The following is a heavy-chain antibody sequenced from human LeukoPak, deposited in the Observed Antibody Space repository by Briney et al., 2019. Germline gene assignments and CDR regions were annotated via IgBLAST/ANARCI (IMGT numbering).Heavy chain of an antibody. CDR1: GYTFTSYY. Sequence: ASVKVSCKASGYTFTSYYMHWVRQAPGKGPEWMGGFDPEDGETIYAQKFQGRVTMTEDTSTDTAYMELSSLRSEDTAVYYCATPLNYYGSGSWLIWGQGTLVTVSS. CDR2: FDPEDGET. V-gene: IGHV1-24*01. CDR3: ATPLNYYGSGSWLI. J-gene: IGHJ4*02. D-gene: IGHD3-10*01.